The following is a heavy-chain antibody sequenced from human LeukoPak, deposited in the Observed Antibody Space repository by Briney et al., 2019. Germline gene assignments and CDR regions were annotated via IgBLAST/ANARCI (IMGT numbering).Heavy chain of an antibody. Sequence: VASVKVSCKVSGYTLTELSMHWVRRAPGKGLEWMGGFDPEDGETIYAQKFQGRVTMTEDTSTDTAYMELSSLRSEDTAVYYCATFPIVVVPAARDPYYFDYWGQGTLVTVSS. V-gene: IGHV1-24*01. CDR1: GYTLTELS. J-gene: IGHJ4*02. D-gene: IGHD2-2*01. CDR3: ATFPIVVVPAARDPYYFDY. CDR2: FDPEDGET.